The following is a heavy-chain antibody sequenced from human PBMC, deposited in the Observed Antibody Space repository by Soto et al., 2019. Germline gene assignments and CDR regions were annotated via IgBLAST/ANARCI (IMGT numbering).Heavy chain of an antibody. J-gene: IGHJ4*02. CDR1: GFTFSGYA. CDR2: LSGSGGT. Sequence: GGSLRLSCAASGFTFSGYAMSWVRQAPGKGLEWVSGLSGSGGTLYADSVKRRFTISRDNSKNTLYLQMNSLRAEDAAIYYCAKEKDYDYVWGSSRYTSDYWGQGTLVTVSS. V-gene: IGHV3-23*01. CDR3: AKEKDYDYVWGSSRYTSDY. D-gene: IGHD3-16*02.